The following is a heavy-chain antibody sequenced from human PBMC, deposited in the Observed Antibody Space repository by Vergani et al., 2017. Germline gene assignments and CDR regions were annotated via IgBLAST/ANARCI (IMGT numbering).Heavy chain of an antibody. CDR2: IRYDGSNK. D-gene: IGHD6-13*01. CDR1: GSTFSSYG. V-gene: IGHV3-30*02. Sequence: QVQLVESGGGVVQPGGSLRLSCAASGSTFSSYGMHWVRQAPGKGLEWVAFIRYDGSNKYYADSVKGRFTISRDNSKNTLYLQMNSLRAEDTAVYYCAKFPSIAAAGYYYYYGMDVWGQGTTVTVSS. CDR3: AKFPSIAAAGYYYYYGMDV. J-gene: IGHJ6*02.